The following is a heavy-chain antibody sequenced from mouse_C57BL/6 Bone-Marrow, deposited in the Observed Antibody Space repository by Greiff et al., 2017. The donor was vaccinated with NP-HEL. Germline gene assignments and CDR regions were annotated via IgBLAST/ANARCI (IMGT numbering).Heavy chain of an antibody. CDR2: IYPRSGNT. Sequence: VKVVESGAELARPGASVKLSCKASGYTFTSYGISWVKQRTGQGLEWIGEIYPRSGNTYYNEKFKGKATLTADKSSSTAYMELRSLTSEDSAVYFCARGGPFPFAYWGQGTLVTVSA. V-gene: IGHV1-81*01. CDR3: ARGGPFPFAY. J-gene: IGHJ3*01. CDR1: GYTFTSYG.